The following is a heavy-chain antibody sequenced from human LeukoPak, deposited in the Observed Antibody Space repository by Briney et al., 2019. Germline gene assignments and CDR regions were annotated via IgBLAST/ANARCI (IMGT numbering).Heavy chain of an antibody. V-gene: IGHV1-46*01. CDR3: ARDGDAYCSGDCYIDP. CDR2: IKPSGGST. CDR1: GYTFTKYF. D-gene: IGHD2-21*02. J-gene: IGHJ5*02. Sequence: APVKGSCKASGYTFTKYFVHSVRQAPGQRLGWVGIIKPSGGSTRYTQKFQGRVTMTRDTSTSTVYMELSSLRSEDTAVYYCARDGDAYCSGDCYIDPWGQGTLVTVSS.